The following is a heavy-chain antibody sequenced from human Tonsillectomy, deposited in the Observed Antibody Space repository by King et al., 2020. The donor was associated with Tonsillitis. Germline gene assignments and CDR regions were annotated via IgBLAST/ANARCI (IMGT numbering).Heavy chain of an antibody. J-gene: IGHJ6*03. V-gene: IGHV2-70*11. CDR3: ARDYYDKYYYYMDV. Sequence: VTLKESGPALVKPTQTLTLTCTFSGFSLSTSGMCVSWIRQPPGKALEWLARIDWDVDKYYSTSLKTRLTISKDTSKNQVVLTMTNMDPVDTATYYCARDYYDKYYYYMDVWGKGTTVTVSS. CDR1: GFSLSTSGMC. CDR2: IDWDVDK. D-gene: IGHD3-22*01.